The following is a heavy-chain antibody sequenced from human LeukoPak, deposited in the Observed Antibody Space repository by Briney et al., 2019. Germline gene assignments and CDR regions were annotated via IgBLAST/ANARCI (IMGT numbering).Heavy chain of an antibody. CDR1: GFTFSDYY. Sequence: GGALRLSCAGSGFTFSDYYMNWIGQVPGKGLEWISYISSGGSRISHAVSVTGRVTIFSGKSKKTLYLQLNSLRAEDTAVYYCAKGKTTVTYFVYWGPGTQVTASS. D-gene: IGHD4-17*01. J-gene: IGHJ4*01. CDR3: AKGKTTVTYFVY. CDR2: ISSGGSRI. V-gene: IGHV3-11*01.